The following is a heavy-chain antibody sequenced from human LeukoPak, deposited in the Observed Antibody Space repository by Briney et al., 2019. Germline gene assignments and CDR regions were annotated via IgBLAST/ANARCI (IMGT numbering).Heavy chain of an antibody. J-gene: IGHJ4*02. CDR1: GYTFTIYG. V-gene: IGHV1-18*01. CDR2: ISAYNGHTNA. CDR3: ARVFSGIAVAGHFDY. D-gene: IGHD6-19*01. Sequence: ASVKVSCKTSGYTFTIYGITWVRQAPGQGLEWMGWISAYNGHTNAKYAQRFQGRVTMTTDTSTSTAYLELRSLRSDDTAVYYCARVFSGIAVAGHFDYWGQGTLVTVSS.